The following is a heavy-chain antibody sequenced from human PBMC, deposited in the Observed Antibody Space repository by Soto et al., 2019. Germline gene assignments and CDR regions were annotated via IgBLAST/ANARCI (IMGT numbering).Heavy chain of an antibody. CDR1: GYTFTSYG. CDR3: ARVVQSWVVTPGYDC. Sequence: VQLGQSGAEGKKPGASVKVSCKASGYTFTSYGISWVRQAPGQGLEWMGWISADNGNTNYAQKLQGRVNMTRDTSTSKAYMELRSVRSDDTAVYYCARVVQSWVVTPGYDCWGQGTLVTVSS. CDR2: ISADNGNT. D-gene: IGHD2-15*01. V-gene: IGHV1-18*01. J-gene: IGHJ4*02.